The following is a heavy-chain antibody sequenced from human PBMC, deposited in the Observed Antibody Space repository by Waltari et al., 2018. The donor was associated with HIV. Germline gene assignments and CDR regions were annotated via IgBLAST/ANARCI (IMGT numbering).Heavy chain of an antibody. Sequence: RQAPGKGLEWVSAISGSGGSTYYADSVKGRITISRDNSKNTLYLQMNSLRAEDTAVYYCAKDAWWSIMITFGGVIGNFDYWGQGTLVTVSS. J-gene: IGHJ4*02. CDR3: AKDAWWSIMITFGGVIGNFDY. D-gene: IGHD3-16*01. V-gene: IGHV3-23*01. CDR2: ISGSGGST.